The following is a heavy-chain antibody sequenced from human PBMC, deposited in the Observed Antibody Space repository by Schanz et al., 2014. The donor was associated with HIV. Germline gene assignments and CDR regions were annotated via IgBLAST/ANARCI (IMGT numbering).Heavy chain of an antibody. J-gene: IGHJ4*02. CDR1: GFTFSSYG. CDR3: ARSQKGTSCCSPLDF. CDR2: ISHDGGNK. Sequence: QVQLVESGGGVVQPGRSLRLSCAVSGFTFSSYGMHWVRQAPGKGLEWVAVISHDGGNKHYGDSVKGRFTISRDNSKNRVFLQMNSLSTEDAAVYHCARSQKGTSCCSPLDFWGQGTPVTV. V-gene: IGHV3-30*03. D-gene: IGHD2-2*01.